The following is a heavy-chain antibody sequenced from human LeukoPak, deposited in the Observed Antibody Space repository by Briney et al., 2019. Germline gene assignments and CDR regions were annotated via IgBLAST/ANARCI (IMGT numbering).Heavy chain of an antibody. CDR1: GFTFSSYG. Sequence: PGGSLRLSCAASGFTFSSYGMHWVRQAPGKGLEWVAVIWYDRSNKYYADSVKGRFTISRDNSKNTLYLQMNSLRAEDTAVYYCARDQASIVGASLDYWGQGTLVTVSS. V-gene: IGHV3-33*01. D-gene: IGHD1-26*01. CDR3: ARDQASIVGASLDY. J-gene: IGHJ4*02. CDR2: IWYDRSNK.